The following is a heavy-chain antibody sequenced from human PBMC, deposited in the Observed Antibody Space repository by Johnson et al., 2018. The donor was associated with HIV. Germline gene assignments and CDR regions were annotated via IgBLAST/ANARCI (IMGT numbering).Heavy chain of an antibody. J-gene: IGHJ3*02. D-gene: IGHD5-18*01. V-gene: IGHV3-53*02. CDR3: LFGGYSYGLAFDI. CDR2: IYSGGST. CDR1: GFTVSSNY. Sequence: EVQLVETGGGLIQPGGSLRLSCAASGFTVSSNYMSWVRQAPGKGLEWVSVIYSGGSTSYADSGKGRFTISRDNSKNTLYLQMNSLRAEDTAVYYCLFGGYSYGLAFDIWGQGTMVTVSS.